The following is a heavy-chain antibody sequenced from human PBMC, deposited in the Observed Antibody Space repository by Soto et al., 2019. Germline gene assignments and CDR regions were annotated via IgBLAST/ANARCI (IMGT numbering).Heavy chain of an antibody. Sequence: PGGSLRLSCAASGFTFSSYWMHWVRQAPGKGLVWVSRINTDGSITSYADSVKGRFTISRDNAKNTLYLQMNSLRAEDTAVYYCATTLVTGIAPGPWGQGTLVTVSS. J-gene: IGHJ5*02. D-gene: IGHD2-21*02. CDR3: ATTLVTGIAPGP. CDR2: INTDGSIT. V-gene: IGHV3-74*01. CDR1: GFTFSSYW.